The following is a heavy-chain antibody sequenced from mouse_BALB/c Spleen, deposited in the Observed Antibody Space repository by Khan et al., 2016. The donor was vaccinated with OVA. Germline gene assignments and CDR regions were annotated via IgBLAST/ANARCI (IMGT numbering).Heavy chain of an antibody. CDR3: ARRNYFGYTFAY. Sequence: QLQLEESGAELARPGASVKLSCKASGYTFTDYYINWVKQRTGQGLEWIGEISPGSGDTYYNERFKGKATLTADKSSSTAYMQLSSLTSEAYAVYFCARRNYFGYTFAYWGQGTLVTVSA. D-gene: IGHD1-2*01. CDR1: GYTFTDYY. J-gene: IGHJ3*01. V-gene: IGHV1-77*01. CDR2: ISPGSGDT.